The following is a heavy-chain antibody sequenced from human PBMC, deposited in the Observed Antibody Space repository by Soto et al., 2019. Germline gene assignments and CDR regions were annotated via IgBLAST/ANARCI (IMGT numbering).Heavy chain of an antibody. D-gene: IGHD2-2*02. CDR2: IIPIFGTA. CDR3: ARVGYCSSPSCYTSAFDI. J-gene: IGHJ3*02. CDR1: GGTFSSYA. Sequence: QVQLVQSGAEVKKPGSSVKVSCKASGGTFSSYAISWVRQAPGQGLEWMGGIIPIFGTANYAQKFQGRVTTTADEPTSTAYMELSSLRSEDTDVYYCARVGYCSSPSCYTSAFDIWGQGPMVTVSS. V-gene: IGHV1-69*01.